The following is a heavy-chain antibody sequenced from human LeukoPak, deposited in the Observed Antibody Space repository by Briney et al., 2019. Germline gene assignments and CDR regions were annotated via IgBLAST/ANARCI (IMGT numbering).Heavy chain of an antibody. V-gene: IGHV4-59*01. CDR2: INYSGNT. D-gene: IGHD4-17*01. CDR1: GGPISDYY. CDR3: AREGRQDYVYFDY. J-gene: IGHJ4*02. Sequence: PSETLSLTCTVSGGPISDYYWSWIRQPPGKGLEWIGYINYSGNTNYNPSLKSRVTISVDMSKNQFSLRLTSVTAADTAVFYCAREGRQDYVYFDYWGQGSLVTVSS.